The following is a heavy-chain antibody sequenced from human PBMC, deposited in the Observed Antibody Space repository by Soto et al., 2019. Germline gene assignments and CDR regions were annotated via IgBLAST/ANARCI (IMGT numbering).Heavy chain of an antibody. V-gene: IGHV3-53*01. D-gene: IGHD3-22*01. CDR2: IYSGGST. J-gene: IGHJ4*02. CDR1: GFTVSSNY. Sequence: EVQLVESGGGLIQPGGSLRLSCAASGFTVSSNYMSWVRQAPGKGLEWVSVIYSGGSTYYADSVKGRFTISRDNSKNTLYLQMNSLRAEDTAVYYCARSDSSGYYAFDYWGQGTLVTVSS. CDR3: ARSDSSGYYAFDY.